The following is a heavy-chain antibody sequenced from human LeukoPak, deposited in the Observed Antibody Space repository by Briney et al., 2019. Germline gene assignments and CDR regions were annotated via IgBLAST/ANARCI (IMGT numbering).Heavy chain of an antibody. V-gene: IGHV3-33*01. D-gene: IGHD1-7*01. Sequence: GGSLRLSCAASGFTFSSYGMHWVRQAPGKGLEWVAVIWYDGSNKYYADSVKGRFTISRDNSKNTLYLQMNSLRAGDTAVYYCARDRNWNYGHPFDYWGQGTLVTVSS. CDR2: IWYDGSNK. CDR3: ARDRNWNYGHPFDY. J-gene: IGHJ4*02. CDR1: GFTFSSYG.